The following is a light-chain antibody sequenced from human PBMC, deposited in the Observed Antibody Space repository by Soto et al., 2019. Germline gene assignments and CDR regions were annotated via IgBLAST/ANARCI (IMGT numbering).Light chain of an antibody. Sequence: QTVVIQEPAVSVSPGGAVTLSCGLSSGSVSTTYYPSWYQQTPGQTPRTLIYDTDTRPSGVPDRFSGSILGNKAALTITGAQADDESHYYCVLSMGGGLWVFGGGTKVTVL. CDR1: SGSVSTTYY. CDR2: DTD. CDR3: VLSMGGGLWV. J-gene: IGLJ3*02. V-gene: IGLV8-61*01.